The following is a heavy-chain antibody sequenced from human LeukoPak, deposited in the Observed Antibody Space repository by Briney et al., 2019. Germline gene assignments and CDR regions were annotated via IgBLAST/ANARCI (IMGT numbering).Heavy chain of an antibody. V-gene: IGHV4-4*07. CDR3: ARDTTVASGMQF. CDR1: GGSISTYS. Sequence: TSETLSPTCTVSGGSISTYSWTWVRQSPGKGLEWIGSVVTTTTNYSPALRSRVAISVHTSKNQCSLRLESVTTADTAVYYCARDTTVASGMQFWGQGALVTVSS. D-gene: IGHD6-19*01. CDR2: VVTTTT. J-gene: IGHJ4*02.